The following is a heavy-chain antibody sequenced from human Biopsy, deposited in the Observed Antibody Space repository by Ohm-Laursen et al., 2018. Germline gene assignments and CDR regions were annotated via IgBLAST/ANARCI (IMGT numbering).Heavy chain of an antibody. J-gene: IGHJ6*02. CDR3: AKLMSTKVPGGMEV. V-gene: IGHV1-69*04. CDR1: GGTLSSYG. CDR2: IIPILGIP. D-gene: IGHD3-10*01. Sequence: ESAVKVSSKASGGTLSSYGISWVRQAPGQGLEWMGRIIPILGIPNYALKFHGRVTIPADKSKATSYMELSSLRTGDTAVYYFAKLMSTKVPGGMEVWGQGTTVTVSS.